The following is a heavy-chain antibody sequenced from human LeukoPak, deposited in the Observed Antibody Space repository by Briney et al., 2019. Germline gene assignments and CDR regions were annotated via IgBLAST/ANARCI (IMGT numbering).Heavy chain of an antibody. D-gene: IGHD6-6*01. V-gene: IGHV4-4*09. CDR3: ASHVAHSSQIDS. CDR2: NYPGGTI. CDR1: GASFTSYH. J-gene: IGHJ4*02. Sequence: PSETLSLTCAVSGASFTSYHWTWIRQPPGKGLEWIGDNYPGGTIRYNPSLESRVTISVDTSKNQFSLMLNSVTAADTAVYYCASHVAHSSQIDSWGLGTLVTVSS.